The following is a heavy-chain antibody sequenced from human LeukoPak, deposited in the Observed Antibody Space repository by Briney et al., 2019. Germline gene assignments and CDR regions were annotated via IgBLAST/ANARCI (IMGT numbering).Heavy chain of an antibody. J-gene: IGHJ1*01. CDR1: GYTFTSYD. Sequence: ASVKVSCKASGYTFTSYDINWVRQATGQGLEWMGWMNPNSGNTGYAQKFQGRVTMTRNTSISTAYMELSSLRSEDTAVYYCASYRMGVFGDILTEWGQGTLVTVSS. CDR3: ASYRMGVFGDILTE. D-gene: IGHD3-9*01. V-gene: IGHV1-8*01. CDR2: MNPNSGNT.